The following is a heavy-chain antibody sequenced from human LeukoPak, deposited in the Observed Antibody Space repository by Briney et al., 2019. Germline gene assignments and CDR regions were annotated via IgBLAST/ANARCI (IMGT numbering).Heavy chain of an antibody. D-gene: IGHD3-22*01. V-gene: IGHV1-69*04. J-gene: IGHJ2*01. CDR3: ARDLLDSSGYYSFWYFDL. CDR1: GYTFTSYG. Sequence: SVKVSCKASGYTFTSYGISWVRQAPGQGLEWMGRIIPILGIANYAQKFQGRVTITADKSTSTAYMELSSLRSEDTAVYYCARDLLDSSGYYSFWYFDLWGRGTLVTVSS. CDR2: IIPILGIA.